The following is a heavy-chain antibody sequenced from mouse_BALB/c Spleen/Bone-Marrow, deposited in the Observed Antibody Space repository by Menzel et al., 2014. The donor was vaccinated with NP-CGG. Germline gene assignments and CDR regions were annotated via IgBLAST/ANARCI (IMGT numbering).Heavy chain of an antibody. CDR1: GYTFSNYW. CDR2: ILPGSRST. D-gene: IGHD2-14*01. J-gene: IGHJ3*01. V-gene: IGHV1-9*01. Sequence: QVQLQQSGAELMKPGASVKISCKATGYTFSNYWIEWVKQRPGHGLEWIGEILPGSRSTDYNENFKGKATFTADTSSNTAYMQLSSLTSGDSAVYYCARGNYRYDGERAFAYWGQGTLVTVSA. CDR3: ARGNYRYDGERAFAY.